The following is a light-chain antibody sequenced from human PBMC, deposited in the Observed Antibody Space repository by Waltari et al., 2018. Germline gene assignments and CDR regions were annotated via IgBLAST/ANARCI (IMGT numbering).Light chain of an antibody. CDR1: QTVRTTY. V-gene: IGKV3-20*01. CDR3: QQYDISPLT. Sequence: PGERATHACRASQTVRTTYLAWYQQKPGQAPTLLIYDTSSRATGIPDRFSGSGSGTDFSLTISSLEPEDFAVYYCQQYDISPLTFGGGTKVETK. J-gene: IGKJ4*01. CDR2: DTS.